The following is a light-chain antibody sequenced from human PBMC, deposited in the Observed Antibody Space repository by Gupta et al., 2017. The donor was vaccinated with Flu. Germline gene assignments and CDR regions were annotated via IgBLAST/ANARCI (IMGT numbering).Light chain of an antibody. V-gene: IGLV2-14*01. CDR2: EVS. CDR1: SSDVGGYNY. Sequence: QSALTQPASVSASPGPSITISCTGTSSDVGGYNYVSWYQQHPGKAPKLMIYEVSNRPSGVSNRFSGSKSGNTASLTISGLQAEDEADYYCSSYTSSSTLFGGGTKLTGL. J-gene: IGLJ2*01. CDR3: SSYTSSSTL.